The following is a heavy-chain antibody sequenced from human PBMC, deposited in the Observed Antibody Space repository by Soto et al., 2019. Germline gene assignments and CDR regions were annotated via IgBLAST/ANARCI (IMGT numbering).Heavy chain of an antibody. Sequence: SETLSLTCTVSGGSISNYYWRWIRQSPVKGLEWIGNIFSSGSTNYDPSLTSRVTISLDTSKNQFSLILTSVNAADTALYYCARAKVLRGVPTIDYWGQGTLVTVSS. D-gene: IGHD3-10*01. CDR3: ARAKVLRGVPTIDY. CDR2: IFSSGST. J-gene: IGHJ4*02. CDR1: GGSISNYY. V-gene: IGHV4-59*01.